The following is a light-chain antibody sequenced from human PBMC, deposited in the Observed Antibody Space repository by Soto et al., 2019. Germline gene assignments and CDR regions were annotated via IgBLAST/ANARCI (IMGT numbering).Light chain of an antibody. CDR1: SSNLGSNY. V-gene: IGLV1-51*01. J-gene: IGLJ3*02. Sequence: QSVLTQPPSVSAAPGQKVIISCSGSSSNLGSNYVSWYQQLPGTAPKLLIYDKNERPSGIPDRFSASKSGTSATLGITGLQTGDEADYYCGAWDHSLNVGVFGGGTKVTVL. CDR3: GAWDHSLNVGV. CDR2: DKN.